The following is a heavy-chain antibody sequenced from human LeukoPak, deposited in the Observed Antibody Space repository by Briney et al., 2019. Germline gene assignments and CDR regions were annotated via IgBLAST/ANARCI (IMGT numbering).Heavy chain of an antibody. D-gene: IGHD1-26*01. CDR3: ARRGQVGATS. CDR2: INHSGST. V-gene: IGHV4-34*01. J-gene: IGHJ5*02. CDR1: GGSFSGYY. Sequence: PSETLSLTCAVYGGSFSGYYWSWIRQPPGKGLEWVGEINHSGSTNYNPSLKSRVTISVDTSKNQFSLKLSSVTAADTAVYYCARRGQVGATSWGQGTLVTVSS.